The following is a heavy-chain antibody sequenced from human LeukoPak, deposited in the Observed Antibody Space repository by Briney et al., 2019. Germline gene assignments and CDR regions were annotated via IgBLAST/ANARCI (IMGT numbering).Heavy chain of an antibody. CDR2: IYYSGST. CDR1: GGSISSSSYY. CDR3: ARREAVAGLPFDY. J-gene: IGHJ4*02. V-gene: IGHV4-39*01. Sequence: KPSETLSLTCTVSGGSISSSSYYWGWIRQPPGKGLEWIGSIYYSGSTYYNPSLKSRVTISVDTSKNQFSLKLSSVTAADTAVYYCARREAVAGLPFDYWGQGTLVTVSS. D-gene: IGHD6-19*01.